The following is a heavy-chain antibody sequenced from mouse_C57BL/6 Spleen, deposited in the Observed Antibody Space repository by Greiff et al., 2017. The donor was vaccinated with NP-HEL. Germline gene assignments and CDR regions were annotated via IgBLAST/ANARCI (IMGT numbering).Heavy chain of an antibody. CDR1: GYTFTDYE. D-gene: IGHD1-1*01. Sequence: VQLQQSGAELVRPGASVTLSCKASGYTFTDYEMHWVKQTPVHGLEWIGAIDPETGGTAYNQKFKGKAILTADKSSSTAYMELRSLTSQDSAVYYCTDCSGSSSYYFDYWGQGTTLTVSS. CDR2: IDPETGGT. V-gene: IGHV1-15*01. CDR3: TDCSGSSSYYFDY. J-gene: IGHJ2*01.